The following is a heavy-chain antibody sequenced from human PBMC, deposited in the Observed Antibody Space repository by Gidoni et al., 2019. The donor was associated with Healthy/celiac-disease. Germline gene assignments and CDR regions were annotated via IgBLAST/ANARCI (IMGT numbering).Heavy chain of an antibody. D-gene: IGHD1-26*01. Sequence: EVQLVESGGVVVQPGGSLRLSCAASGFTFDDYTMHWVRQAPGKGLEWVSLISWDGVSTYYADSVKGRFTIYRDNSKNSLYLQMNSLRTDDTALYYCAKDSGSYSFDYWGQGTLVTVSS. J-gene: IGHJ4*02. CDR1: GFTFDDYT. V-gene: IGHV3-43*01. CDR2: ISWDGVST. CDR3: AKDSGSYSFDY.